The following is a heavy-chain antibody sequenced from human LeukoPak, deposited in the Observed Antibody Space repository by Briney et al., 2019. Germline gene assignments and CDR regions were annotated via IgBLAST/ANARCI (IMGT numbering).Heavy chain of an antibody. D-gene: IGHD1-26*01. J-gene: IGHJ4*02. CDR2: IYYDGST. CDR1: GDSFSSSTFY. Sequence: PSETLSLTCTVSGDSFSSSTFYWGRIRQPPGKGLEWIGNIYYDGSTYYNPSLKTRVTISADTSKKQFSLNLGSVTAADTAFYYCAKVPSGYYFDSWGQGTLVTVSS. V-gene: IGHV4-39*01. CDR3: AKVPSGYYFDS.